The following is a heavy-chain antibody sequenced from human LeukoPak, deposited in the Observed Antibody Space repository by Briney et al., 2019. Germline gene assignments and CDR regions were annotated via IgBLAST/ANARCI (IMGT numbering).Heavy chain of an antibody. CDR3: ARQEGLRFLEWLSLYMDV. D-gene: IGHD3-3*01. V-gene: IGHV4-39*01. CDR2: IYYSGST. CDR1: GGSLRSTSYY. J-gene: IGHJ6*03. Sequence: SETLSLTCTVSGGSLRSTSYYWGWIRQPPGKGLEWIGSIYYSGSTYYNPSLKSRVTISVDTSKSQFSLKLSSVTAADTVVYYCARQEGLRFLEWLSLYMDVWGKGTAVTVSS.